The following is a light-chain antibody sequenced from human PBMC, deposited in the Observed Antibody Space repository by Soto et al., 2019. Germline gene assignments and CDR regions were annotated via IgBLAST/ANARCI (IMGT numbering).Light chain of an antibody. J-gene: IGLJ2*01. CDR2: EVI. Sequence: QSVLTQPPSASGSPGQSVTISCTGSRSDIGVSNYVSWYQQHPRKAPKLIISEVINRPSGVPDRFSASKSGNTASLTISGLQAEDEADYYCASKAGSSRHVVFGGGTKVTVL. CDR1: RSDIGVSNY. V-gene: IGLV2-8*01. CDR3: ASKAGSSRHVV.